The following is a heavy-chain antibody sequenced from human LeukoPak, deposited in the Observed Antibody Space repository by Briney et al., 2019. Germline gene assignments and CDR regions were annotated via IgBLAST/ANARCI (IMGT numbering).Heavy chain of an antibody. CDR1: GGSISSYY. Sequence: SETLSLTCTVSGGSISSYYWSWLRQPPGKGLEGIGYIYCSWSPNYNPSLKSRVTISVDTSKNQFSLKLSSVTAADTAVYYCARHPVNRKMVRSRDIMAINWFDPWGQGTLVTVS. J-gene: IGHJ5*02. V-gene: IGHV4-59*08. CDR2: IYCSWSP. CDR3: ARHPVNRKMVRSRDIMAINWFDP. D-gene: IGHD3-10*01.